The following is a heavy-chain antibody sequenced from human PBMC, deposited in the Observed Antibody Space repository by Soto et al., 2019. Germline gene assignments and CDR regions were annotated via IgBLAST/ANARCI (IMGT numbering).Heavy chain of an antibody. V-gene: IGHV4-31*03. CDR1: GGSISSGGYY. J-gene: IGHJ6*02. CDR3: ARDKGGGSPNYYYYGMDV. Sequence: SETLSLTCTVSGGSISSGGYYWSWIRQHPGKGLEWIGYIYYSGSTYYNPSLKSRVTISVDTSKNQFSLKLSSVTVADTAVYYCARDKGGGSPNYYYYGMDVWDQGTTVTVSS. CDR2: IYYSGST. D-gene: IGHD2-15*01.